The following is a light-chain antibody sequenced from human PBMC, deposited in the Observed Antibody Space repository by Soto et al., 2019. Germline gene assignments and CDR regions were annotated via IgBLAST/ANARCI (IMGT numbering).Light chain of an antibody. CDR2: DAS. CDR1: QGISNY. Sequence: DIQMTQSPSSLSSSVGDRVTLTCQASQGISNYLTWYQQKPGQAPKLLIYDASNLETGVPSRFSGSGYGTDVTFTISSLQPEEISTYYCQQYDNHPLTFGRGTKLEIK. J-gene: IGKJ2*01. V-gene: IGKV1-33*01. CDR3: QQYDNHPLT.